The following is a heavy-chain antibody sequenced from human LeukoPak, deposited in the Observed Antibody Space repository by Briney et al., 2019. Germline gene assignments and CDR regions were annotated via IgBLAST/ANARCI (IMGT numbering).Heavy chain of an antibody. J-gene: IGHJ4*02. Sequence: GGSLRLSCAASGFTFSNAWMSWVRQAPGKGVEWVGRIKSNTDGGTTDYASPVKRRFTISRDDSKNTLYLQMNSLKTEGTAVYYCTTMYYYDSSGYLTTYWGQGTLVTVSS. D-gene: IGHD3-22*01. CDR2: IKSNTDGGTT. V-gene: IGHV3-15*01. CDR3: TTMYYYDSSGYLTTY. CDR1: GFTFSNAW.